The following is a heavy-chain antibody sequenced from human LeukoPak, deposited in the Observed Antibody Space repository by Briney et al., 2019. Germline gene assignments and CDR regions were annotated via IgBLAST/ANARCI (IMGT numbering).Heavy chain of an antibody. CDR1: GGSISSYY. CDR3: ARGKYDFWGGYYRHYYYGMDV. V-gene: IGHV4-59*01. J-gene: IGHJ6*02. CDR2: IYYSGST. Sequence: SETLSLTCTVSGGSISSYYWSWIRQPPGKGLEWIGYIYYSGSTNYNPSLKSRVTISVDTSKNQFSLKLSSVTAADTAVYYCARGKYDFWGGYYRHYYYGMDVWGQGTTVTVSS. D-gene: IGHD3-3*01.